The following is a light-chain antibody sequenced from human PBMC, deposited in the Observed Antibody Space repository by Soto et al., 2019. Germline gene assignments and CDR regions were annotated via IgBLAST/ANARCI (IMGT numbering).Light chain of an antibody. CDR2: EVN. CDR1: QSLVYSDGNTY. Sequence: DVVMTQSPLSLPVTLGQPASISCRSSQSLVYSDGNTYLPWFQQRPGQSPRRLLYEVNNRASGVPDRFCGSGTGTDVTLKISRVEADDGGVYSCMQGTSGRWTFGKGTKVEIK. J-gene: IGKJ1*01. CDR3: MQGTSGRWT. V-gene: IGKV2-30*01.